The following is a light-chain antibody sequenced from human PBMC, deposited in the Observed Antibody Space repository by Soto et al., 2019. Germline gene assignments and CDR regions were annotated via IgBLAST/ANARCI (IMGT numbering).Light chain of an antibody. CDR2: KIS. V-gene: IGKV2-24*01. CDR1: QSLVNSDGNTY. Sequence: DIVMTQTPLSSPVSLGQSASISCKSSQSLVNSDGNTYLSWLQQRPGQPPRLLIYKISNRFSGGXGXXGGSGAGTDFSLESSRVEAEDVGVYCCMQATQLPWTFGQGTKVEIK. CDR3: MQATQLPWT. J-gene: IGKJ1*01.